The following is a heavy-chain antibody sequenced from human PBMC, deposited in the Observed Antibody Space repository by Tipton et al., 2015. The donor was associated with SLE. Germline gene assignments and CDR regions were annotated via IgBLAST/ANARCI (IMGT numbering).Heavy chain of an antibody. J-gene: IGHJ4*02. V-gene: IGHV4-38-2*02. D-gene: IGHD6-19*01. CDR2: FYHSGTT. CDR1: AYSITNGYY. Sequence: TLSLTCTVSAYSITNGYYWGWIRQSPGKGLEWIGSFYHSGTTYYNPSLKSRLTISVDTSKNHFSLKLSSVTAADTAVYYCAKTVAGAAYLFDLWGQGTLVTVSS. CDR3: AKTVAGAAYLFDL.